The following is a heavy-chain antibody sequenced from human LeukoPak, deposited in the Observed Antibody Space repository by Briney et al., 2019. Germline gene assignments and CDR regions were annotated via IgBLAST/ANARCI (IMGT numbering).Heavy chain of an antibody. CDR1: GFTFSSYS. D-gene: IGHD2-2*01. CDR3: ASPIVVVPAAPPGDY. V-gene: IGHV3-21*01. Sequence: GGSLRLSCAASGFTFSSYSMNWVRQAPGKGLEWVSSISSSSSYIYYADSVKGRFTISRDNAKNSLYLQMNSLRAEDTAVYYCASPIVVVPAAPPGDYWGQGTLVTVSS. CDR2: ISSSSSYI. J-gene: IGHJ4*02.